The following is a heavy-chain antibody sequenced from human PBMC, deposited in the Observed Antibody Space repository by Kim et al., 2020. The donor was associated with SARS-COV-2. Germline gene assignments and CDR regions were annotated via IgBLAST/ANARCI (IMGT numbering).Heavy chain of an antibody. D-gene: IGHD6-6*01. CDR3: ARVRYSSSSRYYYYGMDV. Sequence: SVKVSCKASGGTFSSYAISWVRQAPGQGLEWMGGIIPIFGTANYAQKFQGRVTITADESTSTAYMELGSLRSEDTAVYYCARVRYSSSSRYYYYGMDVWGQGTTVTVSS. V-gene: IGHV1-69*13. CDR1: GGTFSSYA. J-gene: IGHJ6*02. CDR2: IIPIFGTA.